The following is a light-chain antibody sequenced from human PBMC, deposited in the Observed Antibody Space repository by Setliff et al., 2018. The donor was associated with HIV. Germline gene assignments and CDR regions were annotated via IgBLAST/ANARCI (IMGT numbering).Light chain of an antibody. CDR1: SSDIGTYNY. V-gene: IGLV2-14*03. CDR2: DVN. J-gene: IGLJ1*01. CDR3: SSYTRSSTF. Sequence: QSVLTQPASVSGSPGQSIAISCTGASSDIGTYNYVSWYQQHPGNAPKLMIFDVNNRPSGVSNRFSGSKSGNTASLTISGLQAEDEADYYCSSYTRSSTFFGTGTKVTVL.